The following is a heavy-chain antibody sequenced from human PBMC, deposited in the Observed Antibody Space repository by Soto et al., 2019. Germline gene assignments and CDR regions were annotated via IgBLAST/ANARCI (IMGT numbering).Heavy chain of an antibody. CDR2: ISGSGGST. CDR3: AKDPQYVWNYYYYGMDV. Sequence: EVQLLESGGGLVQPGGSLRLSCAASGFTFSSYAMSWVRQATGKGLEWVSAISGSGGSTYYADSVKGRFTISRDNSKNTLCLQMNSMRAEDTAVYYCAKDPQYVWNYYYYGMDVWGQGTTVTVSS. CDR1: GFTFSSYA. D-gene: IGHD1-1*01. J-gene: IGHJ6*02. V-gene: IGHV3-23*01.